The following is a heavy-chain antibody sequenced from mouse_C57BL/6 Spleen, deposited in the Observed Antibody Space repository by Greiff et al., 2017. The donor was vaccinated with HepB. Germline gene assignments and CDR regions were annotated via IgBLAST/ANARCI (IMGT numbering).Heavy chain of an antibody. CDR2: IWSGGST. V-gene: IGHV2-2*01. J-gene: IGHJ2*01. CDR3: ARNTTVVYFGY. Sequence: QVHVKQSGPGLVQPSQSLSITCTVSGFSLTSYGVHWVRQSPGKGLEWLGVIWSGGSTDYNAAFIYRLSISKDNSKIQVYFKMNSLQADDTAIYYCARNTTVVYFGYWGQGTTLTVSS. D-gene: IGHD1-1*01. CDR1: GFSLTSYG.